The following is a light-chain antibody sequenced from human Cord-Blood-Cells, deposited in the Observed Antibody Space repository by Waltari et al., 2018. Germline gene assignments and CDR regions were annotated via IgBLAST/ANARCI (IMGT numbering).Light chain of an antibody. Sequence: SYELTQPPPVSVSPGQTASLTCSGDKLGDKYACWYQQKPGHSPVLVIYQESKRPSRIPNRFAASKARNTAARTSSGTQGMDEADYYRQPWDGGIAVFGGGNRLTVL. CDR1: KLGDKY. J-gene: IGLJ3*02. CDR3: QPWDGGIAV. CDR2: QES. V-gene: IGLV3-1*01.